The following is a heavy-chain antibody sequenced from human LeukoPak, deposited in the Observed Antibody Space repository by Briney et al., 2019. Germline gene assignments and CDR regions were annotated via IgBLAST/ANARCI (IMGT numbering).Heavy chain of an antibody. V-gene: IGHV2-5*02. Sequence: SGPTLVNPTQTLTLTCTFSGFSLSTSGVGVGWIRQPPGKALEWLALIYWDDDKRYSPSLKSRLTVTKDTSKNQVALTMTYMDPVDTGTYYCARSYGSGTYYNWFDPWGQGTLVTVSS. D-gene: IGHD3-10*01. J-gene: IGHJ5*02. CDR2: IYWDDDK. CDR1: GFSLSTSGVG. CDR3: ARSYGSGTYYNWFDP.